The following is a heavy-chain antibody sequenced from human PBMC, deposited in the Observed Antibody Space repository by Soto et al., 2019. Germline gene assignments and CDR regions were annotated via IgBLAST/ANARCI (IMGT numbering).Heavy chain of an antibody. CDR3: GKYDVDRAIVFDY. CDR2: ISYSGST. J-gene: IGHJ4*02. D-gene: IGHD5-18*01. Sequence: AESLCLTCTVSGCSISGYYLSWVRQPPGKGLEWIGYISYSGSTNYNPSLETRVTISVDTTENHFSLKLISVTAADTAVYYCGKYDVDRAIVFDYWGQGTLVTVSS. CDR1: GCSISGYY. V-gene: IGHV4-59*01.